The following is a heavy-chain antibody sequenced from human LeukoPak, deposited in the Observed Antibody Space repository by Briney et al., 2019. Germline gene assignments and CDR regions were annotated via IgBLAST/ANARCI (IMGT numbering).Heavy chain of an antibody. V-gene: IGHV3-23*01. CDR1: GSTFSSDA. J-gene: IGHJ4*02. CDR3: AKGEDYYDSSGYSDYFDY. Sequence: PGGSLRLSCAAAGSTFSSDAMSWVRQAPGKGLEWVSGISDNGGSTYYADSVKGRFTISRDNSKNTLYLQMNSLRAEDTAVYYCAKGEDYYDSSGYSDYFDYWGQGTLVTVSS. CDR2: ISDNGGST. D-gene: IGHD3-22*01.